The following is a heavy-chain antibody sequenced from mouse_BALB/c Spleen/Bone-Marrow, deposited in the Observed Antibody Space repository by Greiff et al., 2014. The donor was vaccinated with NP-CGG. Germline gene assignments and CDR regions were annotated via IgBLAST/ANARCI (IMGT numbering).Heavy chain of an antibody. Sequence: LVESGPELVRPGVSVKISCKGSGYTFTDYAIHWVKQSHAKSLEWIGVISTYSGNTNYNQKFKGKATMTVDKSSSTAYMELARLTSEDSAIYYCARSYYGNYYAMDYWGQGTSVTVSS. J-gene: IGHJ4*01. D-gene: IGHD1-1*01. CDR3: ARSYYGNYYAMDY. CDR2: ISTYSGNT. CDR1: GYTFTDYA. V-gene: IGHV1-67*01.